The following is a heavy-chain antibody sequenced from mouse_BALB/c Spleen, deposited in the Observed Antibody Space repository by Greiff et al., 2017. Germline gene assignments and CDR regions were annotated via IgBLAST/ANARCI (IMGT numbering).Heavy chain of an antibody. Sequence: VQGVESGAELAKPGASVKMSCKASGYTFTSYWMHWVKQRPGQGLEWIGYINPSTGYTEYNQKFKDKATLTADKSSSTAYMQLSSLTSEDSAVYYCARSGLPYYYAMDYWGQGTSVTVSS. D-gene: IGHD2-2*01. CDR1: GYTFTSYW. CDR3: ARSGLPYYYAMDY. CDR2: INPSTGYT. V-gene: IGHV1-7*01. J-gene: IGHJ4*01.